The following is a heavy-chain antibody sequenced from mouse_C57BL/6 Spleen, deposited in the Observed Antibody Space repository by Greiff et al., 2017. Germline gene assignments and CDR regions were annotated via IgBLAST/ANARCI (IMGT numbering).Heavy chain of an antibody. Sequence: QVQLQQSGAELAKPGASVKLSCTASGYTITSDCMHWVKQRPGQGLEWIGWINPSSGDTKYTPKFQDKATLTADTSSSTAYLQLSSLTSEDSAVYNCARHLRRYLDYWGQGTTLTVSS. CDR1: GYTITSDC. CDR3: ARHLRRYLDY. CDR2: INPSSGDT. D-gene: IGHD3-2*02. V-gene: IGHV1-7*01. J-gene: IGHJ2*01.